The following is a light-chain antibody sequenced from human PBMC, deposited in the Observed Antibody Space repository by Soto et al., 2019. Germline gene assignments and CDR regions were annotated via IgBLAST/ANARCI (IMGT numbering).Light chain of an antibody. CDR2: KDT. Sequence: SYELTQPSSVSVFPGQTATITCSGDVLAKKSARWFQQKAGQAPVLVIYKDTLRPSGIPERFSGSSSGTTVTLTISGAHTEDEADYYCYSVTDTTRVFGGGTKLTVL. CDR3: YSVTDTTRV. CDR1: VLAKKS. J-gene: IGLJ2*01. V-gene: IGLV3-27*01.